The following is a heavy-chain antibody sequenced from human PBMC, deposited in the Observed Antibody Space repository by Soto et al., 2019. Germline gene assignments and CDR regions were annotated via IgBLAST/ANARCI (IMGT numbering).Heavy chain of an antibody. CDR1: GYTFTSYG. CDR3: AIYCSGGSCYSAPFYYYGMDV. D-gene: IGHD2-15*01. Sequence: ASVKVSCKASGYTFTSYGISWVRQAPGQGLEWMGWISAYNGNTNYAQKLQGRVTMTTDTSTSTAYMELRSLRSDDTAVYYCAIYCSGGSCYSAPFYYYGMDVWGQGTTVTVSS. CDR2: ISAYNGNT. J-gene: IGHJ6*02. V-gene: IGHV1-18*01.